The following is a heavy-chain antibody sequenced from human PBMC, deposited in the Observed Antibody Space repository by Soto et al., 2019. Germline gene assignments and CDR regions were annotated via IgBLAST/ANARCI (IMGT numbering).Heavy chain of an antibody. Sequence: ASVKVSCKASGYTLTSYYMHWVRQAPGQRLEWMGWINAYNGNTNYSQKLQGRVTMTTDTSTSTAYMELRSLRSDDTAVYYCAREAAAGLFDYWGQGTLVTVSS. CDR3: AREAAAGLFDY. V-gene: IGHV1-18*04. CDR1: GYTLTSYY. J-gene: IGHJ4*02. CDR2: INAYNGNT. D-gene: IGHD6-13*01.